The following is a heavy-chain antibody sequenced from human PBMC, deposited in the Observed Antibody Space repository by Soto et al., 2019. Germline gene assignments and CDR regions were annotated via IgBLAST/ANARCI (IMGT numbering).Heavy chain of an antibody. V-gene: IGHV1-69*06. J-gene: IGHJ6*02. D-gene: IGHD3-22*01. CDR1: GGTFSSYA. Sequence: ASVKVSCKASGGTFSSYAISWVRQAPGQGLEWMGGIIPIFGTANYAQKFQGRVTITADKSTGTAYMELSSLRSEDTAVYYCARYYYDSSGYFWYYGMDVWGQGTTVTVSS. CDR2: IIPIFGTA. CDR3: ARYYYDSSGYFWYYGMDV.